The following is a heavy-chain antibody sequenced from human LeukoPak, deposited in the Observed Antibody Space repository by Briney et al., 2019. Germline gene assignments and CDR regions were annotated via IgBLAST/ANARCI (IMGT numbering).Heavy chain of an antibody. V-gene: IGHV1-69*05. Sequence: SVKVSCKASGYTFTGYYMHWVRQAPGQGLEWMGGIIPIFGTANYAQKFQGRVTVTTDESTSTAYMELSSLRSEDTAVYYCARVRGVLRYFDWLSSPGPFDYWGQGTLVTVSS. CDR3: ARVRGVLRYFDWLSSPGPFDY. D-gene: IGHD3-9*01. CDR2: IIPIFGTA. CDR1: GYTFTGYY. J-gene: IGHJ4*02.